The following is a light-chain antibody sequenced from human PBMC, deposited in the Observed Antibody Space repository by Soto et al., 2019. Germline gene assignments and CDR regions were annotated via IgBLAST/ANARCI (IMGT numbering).Light chain of an antibody. CDR3: LQHNSYPWT. V-gene: IGKV1-5*03. CDR2: KAS. CDR1: QTISSW. J-gene: IGKJ1*01. Sequence: DIQMTQSPSTLSGSVGDRVTITCRASQTISSWLAWYQQKPGKAPKLLIYKASTLKSGVPSRFSGSGSGTEFTLTISSLRPEDFATYYCLQHNSYPWTFGQGTKVDIK.